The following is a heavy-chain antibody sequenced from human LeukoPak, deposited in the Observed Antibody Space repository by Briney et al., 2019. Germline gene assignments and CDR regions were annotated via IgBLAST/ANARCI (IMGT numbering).Heavy chain of an antibody. CDR2: IYHSGST. V-gene: IGHV4-30-2*01. Sequence: PSETLSLTCTVSGGSISSGGYYWSWIWQPPGKGLEWIGYIYHSGSTYYNPSLKSRVTISVDRSKNQFSLKLSSVTAADTAVYYCARAWSGVVVVPAAWFDPRGQGTLVTVSS. D-gene: IGHD2-2*01. CDR3: ARAWSGVVVVPAAWFDP. CDR1: GGSISSGGYY. J-gene: IGHJ5*02.